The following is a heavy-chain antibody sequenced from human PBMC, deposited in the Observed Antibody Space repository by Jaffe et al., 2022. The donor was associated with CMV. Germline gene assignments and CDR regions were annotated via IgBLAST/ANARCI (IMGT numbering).Heavy chain of an antibody. CDR2: INWNGGST. Sequence: EVQLVESGGGVVRPGGSLRLSCAASGFTFDDYGMSWVRQAPGKGLEWVSGINWNGGSTGYADSVKGRFTISRDNAKNSLYLQMNSLRAEDTALYHCARDVGYRYSSSWSDAFDIWGQGTMVTVSS. J-gene: IGHJ3*02. D-gene: IGHD6-13*01. CDR3: ARDVGYRYSSSWSDAFDI. CDR1: GFTFDDYG. V-gene: IGHV3-20*01.